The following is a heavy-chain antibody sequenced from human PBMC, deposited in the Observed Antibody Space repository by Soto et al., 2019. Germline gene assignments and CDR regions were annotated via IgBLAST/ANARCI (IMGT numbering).Heavy chain of an antibody. D-gene: IGHD6-19*01. CDR2: ISSHSSTQ. CDR1: GFTFSSYS. J-gene: IGHJ5*02. CDR3: VRDGSGNLHIKWFDP. V-gene: IGHV3-48*02. Sequence: GGSLRLSCAASGFTFSSYSMNWVRQAPGKGLEWISYISSHSSTQYYEDSVKGRFTISRDNDGNSLYLQMNSLRDEDTALYYCVRDGSGNLHIKWFDPCGQ.